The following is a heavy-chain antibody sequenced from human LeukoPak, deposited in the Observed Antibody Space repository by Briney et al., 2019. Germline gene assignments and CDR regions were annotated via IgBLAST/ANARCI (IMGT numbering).Heavy chain of an antibody. Sequence: ASVKVSCKASGYTFTSYGISWVRQAPGQGLEWMGWISAYNGNTNYAQKLQGRVTMTTDTSTSTAYMELRSLRSDDTAVYYCARDGRPSIVVVTAPSRYRFDPWGQGTLVTVSS. J-gene: IGHJ5*02. V-gene: IGHV1-18*01. CDR1: GYTFTSYG. D-gene: IGHD2-21*02. CDR2: ISAYNGNT. CDR3: ARDGRPSIVVVTAPSRYRFDP.